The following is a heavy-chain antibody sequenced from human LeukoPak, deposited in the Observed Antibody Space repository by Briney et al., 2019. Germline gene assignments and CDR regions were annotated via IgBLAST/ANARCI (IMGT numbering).Heavy chain of an antibody. V-gene: IGHV3-30*02. CDR1: GFTFSSYG. Sequence: GGSLRLSCAASGFTFSSYGMHWVRQAPGKGLEWVAFIRYDGSNNYYEDSVKGRFTISRDNSKNTLYLQMSSLRAEDTAVYYCAKDVVVVPCANYFYYMDVWGKGTTVTVSS. J-gene: IGHJ6*03. CDR3: AKDVVVVPCANYFYYMDV. D-gene: IGHD2-2*01. CDR2: IRYDGSNN.